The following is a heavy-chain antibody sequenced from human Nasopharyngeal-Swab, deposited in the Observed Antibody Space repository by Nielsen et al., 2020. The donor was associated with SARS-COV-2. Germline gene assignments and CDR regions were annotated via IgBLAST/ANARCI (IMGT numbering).Heavy chain of an antibody. J-gene: IGHJ4*02. D-gene: IGHD3-22*01. CDR1: GGSFSGYY. CDR3: ARGDNSGYFDY. V-gene: IGHV4-34*01. CDR2: INHSGST. Sequence: SETLSLTCAVYGGSFSGYYWSWIRQPPGKGLEWIGEINHSGSTNYNPSLKSRVTISVDTSKNPFSLKLSSVTAADTAVYYCARGDNSGYFDYWGQGTLVTVSS.